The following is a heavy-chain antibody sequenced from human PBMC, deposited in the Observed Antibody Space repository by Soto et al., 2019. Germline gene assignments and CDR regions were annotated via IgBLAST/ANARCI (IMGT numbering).Heavy chain of an antibody. D-gene: IGHD3-10*01. Sequence: SETLSLTCTVSGASISTDGHYWSWIRQHPGKDLGWIGYIHYSGSTYYNPSLKSRVVISVDTSQSQYFLSLYSVTAADTALYYCARDSRGYYFDYWGQGALVTVSS. V-gene: IGHV4-31*03. CDR1: GASISTDGHY. CDR2: IHYSGST. J-gene: IGHJ4*02. CDR3: ARDSRGYYFDY.